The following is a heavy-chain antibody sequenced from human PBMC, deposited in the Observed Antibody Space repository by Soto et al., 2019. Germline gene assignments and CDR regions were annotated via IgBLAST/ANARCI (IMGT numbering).Heavy chain of an antibody. CDR3: ARDGGLRYFDWRMNWFDP. J-gene: IGHJ5*02. Sequence: ASVKVSCKASGYTFTSYGISWVRQAPGQGLEWMGWISAYNGNTNYAQKLQGRVTMTTDTSTSTAYMELRSLRSDDTAVYYCARDGGLRYFDWRMNWFDPWGQGTLVTVSS. CDR1: GYTFTSYG. V-gene: IGHV1-18*01. CDR2: ISAYNGNT. D-gene: IGHD3-9*01.